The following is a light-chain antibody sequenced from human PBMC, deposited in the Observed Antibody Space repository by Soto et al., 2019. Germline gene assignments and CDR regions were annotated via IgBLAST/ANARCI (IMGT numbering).Light chain of an antibody. Sequence: QSVLTQPASVSGSPGQSITISCTGTSSDVGGYNYVSWYQQHPGKAPKLMIYEVSNRPSGVSNRFSGSKSGNTASLTISGLQAEDEPDYYCSSYTSSSTWVFGGGTKVTVL. J-gene: IGLJ3*02. CDR3: SSYTSSSTWV. V-gene: IGLV2-14*01. CDR1: SSDVGGYNY. CDR2: EVS.